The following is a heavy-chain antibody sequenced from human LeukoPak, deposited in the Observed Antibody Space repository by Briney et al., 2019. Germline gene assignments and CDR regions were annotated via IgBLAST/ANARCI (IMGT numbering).Heavy chain of an antibody. CDR2: ISSSGSTI. Sequence: GGSLRLSCAASGFTFSTYSMNWVRQAPGKGLEWVSYISSSGSTIYYVDSVKGRFTISRDNANNSLYLQMNSLRAEDTALYYCARPASTSPHGYWGQGTLVTVSS. V-gene: IGHV3-48*04. CDR1: GFTFSTYS. J-gene: IGHJ4*02. CDR3: ARPASTSPHGY.